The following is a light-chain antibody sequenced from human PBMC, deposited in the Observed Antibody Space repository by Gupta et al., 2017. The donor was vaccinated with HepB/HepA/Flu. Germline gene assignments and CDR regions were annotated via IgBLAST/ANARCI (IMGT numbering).Light chain of an antibody. V-gene: IGKV2D-29*01. J-gene: IGKJ2*02. CDR3: RQSVQYPRT. CDR1: QSLLHSDGKTY. Sequence: IVMTQTPLSLSVTPGQPASMSCKSSQSLLHSDGKTYLHWYLQKPGQPPQLLIYELSNRCSGVPDRFSVRGAGTDFTLKISRVEAEDVGVYYCRQSVQYPRTFGQGTKLEIK. CDR2: ELS.